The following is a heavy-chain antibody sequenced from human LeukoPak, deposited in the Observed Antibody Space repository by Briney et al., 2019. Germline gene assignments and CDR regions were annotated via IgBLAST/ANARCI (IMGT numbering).Heavy chain of an antibody. D-gene: IGHD3-3*01. J-gene: IGHJ6*02. CDR2: INPNSGGT. CDR3: ARDLAIFGVVIILPYYYGMDV. Sequence: ASVKVSCKASGYTFTGYYMDWVRQAPGQGLEWMGWINPNSGGTNYAQKFQGRVTMTRDTSISTAYMELSRLRSDDTAVYYCARDLAIFGVVIILPYYYGMDVWGQGTTVTVSS. V-gene: IGHV1-2*02. CDR1: GYTFTGYY.